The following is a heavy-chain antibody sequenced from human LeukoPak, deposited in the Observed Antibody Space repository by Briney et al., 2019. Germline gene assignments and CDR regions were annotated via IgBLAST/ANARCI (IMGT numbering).Heavy chain of an antibody. CDR3: ARDGLAAATLHWCFDL. CDR1: GFTVSSYA. Sequence: GGSLRLSCAASGFTVSSYAMSWVRQAPGKGLEWVSSISSSSSYIYYADSVKGRFTISRDNAKNSLSLQMNSLRAEDTAVYYCARDGLAAATLHWCFDLWGRGTLVTVSS. V-gene: IGHV3-21*01. CDR2: ISSSSSYI. D-gene: IGHD6-25*01. J-gene: IGHJ2*01.